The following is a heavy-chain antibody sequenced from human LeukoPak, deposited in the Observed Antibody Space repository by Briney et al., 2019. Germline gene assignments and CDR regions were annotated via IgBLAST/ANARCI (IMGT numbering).Heavy chain of an antibody. V-gene: IGHV4-34*01. D-gene: IGHD2-2*01. CDR3: ARNLRYCSSTSCYLYYYGMDV. J-gene: IGHJ6*04. CDR1: GGSFSGYY. Sequence: PSETLSLTCAVYGGSFSGYYWNWIRQPPGKGREWIGEINHSGSTNYNPSLKSRVTISVDTSKNQFSLKLSSVTAADTAVYYCARNLRYCSSTSCYLYYYGMDVWGKGTPVTVSS. CDR2: INHSGST.